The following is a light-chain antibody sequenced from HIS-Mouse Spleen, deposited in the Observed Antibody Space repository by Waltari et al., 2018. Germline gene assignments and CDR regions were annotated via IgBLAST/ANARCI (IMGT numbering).Light chain of an antibody. V-gene: IGKV3-15*01. CDR2: GAS. J-gene: IGKJ1*01. Sequence: EIVKTQSPATLSVSPGERATLSCRASQSVSSNLAWYQQKPGQAPRLLIYGASTGATGIPARFSGSGSGTEFTLTISSMQSEDFAVYYCQQYNNWRTFGQGTKVEIK. CDR3: QQYNNWRT. CDR1: QSVSSN.